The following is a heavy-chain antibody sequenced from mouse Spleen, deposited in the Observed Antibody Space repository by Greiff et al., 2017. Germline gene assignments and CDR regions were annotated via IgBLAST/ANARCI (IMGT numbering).Heavy chain of an antibody. V-gene: IGHV1-59*01. CDR2: IDPSDSYT. J-gene: IGHJ2*01. CDR1: GYTFTSYW. CDR3: ARVSGYSDY. Sequence: QVQLKQPGAELVRPGTSVKLSCKASGYTFTSYWMHWVKQRPGQGLEWIGVIDPSDSYTNYNQKFKGKATLTVDTSSSTAYMQLSSLTSEDSAVYYCARVSGYSDYWGQGTTLTVSS. D-gene: IGHD3-1*01.